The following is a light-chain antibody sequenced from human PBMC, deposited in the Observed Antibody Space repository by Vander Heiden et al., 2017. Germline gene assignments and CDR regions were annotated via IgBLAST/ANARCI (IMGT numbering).Light chain of an antibody. V-gene: IGKV1-6*01. J-gene: IGKJ1*01. CDR3: LQDYNYPRT. Sequence: AIQMTQSPSSLSGSVGDKISITCRASHDIGNDLGWYQQKPGKAPKLLIYAASRLQSGVPSRFSGSGSATDFTLTISSLQPEDFASDFCLQDYNYPRTFGQGTKVEIK. CDR2: AAS. CDR1: HDIGND.